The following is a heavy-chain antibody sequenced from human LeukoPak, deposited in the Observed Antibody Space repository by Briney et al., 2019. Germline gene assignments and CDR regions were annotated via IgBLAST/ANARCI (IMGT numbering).Heavy chain of an antibody. Sequence: GGSLRLSCAASAFMFSDYNMNWVRQAPGKGLEWVSSISSSGNYKYYADSVKGRFTISRDNAKNSLSLQMNSLRAEDTAVYYWARVQEVGATTHFDYWGQGTLVTVSS. J-gene: IGHJ4*02. D-gene: IGHD1-26*01. CDR3: ARVQEVGATTHFDY. CDR2: ISSSGNYK. V-gene: IGHV3-21*01. CDR1: AFMFSDYN.